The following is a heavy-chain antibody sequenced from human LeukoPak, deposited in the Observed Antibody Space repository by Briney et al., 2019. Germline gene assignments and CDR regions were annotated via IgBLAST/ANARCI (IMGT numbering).Heavy chain of an antibody. CDR3: AKGHYTDV. V-gene: IGHV3-30*18. CDR1: GFTLSSSG. J-gene: IGHJ6*03. Sequence: GGSLRLSCAASGFTLSSSGTHWVRQAPGRGLEWVAVISYDGSHKYYVDSVKGRFTISRDNSKNTLYLQMNSLRAEDTAVYYCAKGHYTDVWGKGTTVTVSS. CDR2: ISYDGSHK.